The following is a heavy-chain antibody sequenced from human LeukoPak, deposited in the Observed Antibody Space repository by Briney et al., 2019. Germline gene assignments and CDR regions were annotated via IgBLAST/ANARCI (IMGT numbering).Heavy chain of an antibody. Sequence: GGSLRLSCAASGFTFSDYYMSWIRQAPGKGLEWVSYITSSSYANYADSVKGRFTIFRDNAKNSLYLHMNSLRAEDTAVYYCAGGHDHHIYWGQGTLVTVSS. D-gene: IGHD1-14*01. CDR3: AGGHDHHIY. CDR1: GFTFSDYY. CDR2: ITSSSYA. J-gene: IGHJ4*02. V-gene: IGHV3-11*06.